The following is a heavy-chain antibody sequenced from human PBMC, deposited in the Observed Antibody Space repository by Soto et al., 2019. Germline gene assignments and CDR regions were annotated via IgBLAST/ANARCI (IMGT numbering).Heavy chain of an antibody. D-gene: IGHD3-3*01. CDR1: RGTFSSYA. CDR3: ARSPSISEWLSFDY. V-gene: IGHV1-69*12. Sequence: QVQLVQSGAEVKKPGSSVKVSCKASRGTFSSYAISWVRPAPGQGLEWMGGIIPIFGTANYAQKFQGRVTITADESTSTAYMELSSLRSEDTAVYYCARSPSISEWLSFDYWGQGTLVTVSS. J-gene: IGHJ4*02. CDR2: IIPIFGTA.